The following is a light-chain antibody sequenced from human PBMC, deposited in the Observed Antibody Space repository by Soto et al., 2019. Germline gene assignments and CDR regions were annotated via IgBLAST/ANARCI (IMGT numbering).Light chain of an antibody. V-gene: IGKV3-15*01. Sequence: DIVMTQSPATLSVSPGDRATLSCRASQSVSSNLAWYQQKPGQAPRLLIYGASTRATGIPARFSGSGSGTAFTLTISSLQSEDFSVYYCQQYNNWHPWTFGQGTKVEIK. CDR2: GAS. CDR1: QSVSSN. J-gene: IGKJ1*01. CDR3: QQYNNWHPWT.